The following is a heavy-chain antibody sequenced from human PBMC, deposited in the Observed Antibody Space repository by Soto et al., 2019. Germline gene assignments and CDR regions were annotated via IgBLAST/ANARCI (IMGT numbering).Heavy chain of an antibody. D-gene: IGHD1-7*01. CDR2: ISGSGGST. J-gene: IGHJ6*02. CDR3: AKLINWNYDYYYGMDV. CDR1: GFTFSSYA. V-gene: IGHV3-23*01. Sequence: EVQLLESGGGLVQPGGSLRLSCAASGFTFSSYAMSWVRQAPGKGLEWVSAISGSGGSTYYADSVKGRFTISRDNSKNTLYLQMNSLRAEDTAVYYCAKLINWNYDYYYGMDVWGQGTTVTVSS.